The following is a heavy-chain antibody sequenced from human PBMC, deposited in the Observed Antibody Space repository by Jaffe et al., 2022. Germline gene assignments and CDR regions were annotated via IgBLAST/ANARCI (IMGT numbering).Heavy chain of an antibody. CDR3: AKSDVVVTAILGGDAFDI. Sequence: EVQLLESGGGLVQPGGSLRLSCAASGFTFSSYAMSWVRQAPGKGLEWVSAISGSGGSTYYADSVKGRFTISRDNSKNTLYLQMNSLRAEDTAVYYCAKSDVVVTAILGGDAFDIWGQGTMVTVSS. CDR2: ISGSGGST. J-gene: IGHJ3*02. CDR1: GFTFSSYA. V-gene: IGHV3-23*01. D-gene: IGHD2-21*02.